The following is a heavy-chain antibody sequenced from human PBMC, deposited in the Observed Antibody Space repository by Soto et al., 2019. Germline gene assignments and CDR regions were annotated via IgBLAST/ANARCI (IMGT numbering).Heavy chain of an antibody. CDR1: GYTFTSYD. D-gene: IGHD2-2*01. J-gene: IGHJ6*02. V-gene: IGHV1-8*01. Sequence: ASVKVSCKASGYTFTSYDINWVRQATGQGLEWMGWVNPNSGNTGYAQKFQGRVTMTRNTSISTAYMELSSLRSEDTAVYYCARGDIVVVPAADRYYYYYGMDVWGQGTTVTVSS. CDR2: VNPNSGNT. CDR3: ARGDIVVVPAADRYYYYYGMDV.